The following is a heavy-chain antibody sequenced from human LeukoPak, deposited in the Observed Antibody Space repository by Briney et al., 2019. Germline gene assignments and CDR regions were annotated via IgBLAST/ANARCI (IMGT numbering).Heavy chain of an antibody. V-gene: IGHV3-64*04. CDR1: GFTFRSYA. J-gene: IGHJ1*01. D-gene: IGHD3-22*01. Sequence: GESLRLSCSDSGFTFRSYAMHLVRQAPGEGLEYVSAISSNGGSTYYADSVKGRFTISRDNSKNTLYLQMDSLKIEDTAVYYCTTDRYYDNSELQFQHWGQGTLVTVSS. CDR3: TTDRYYDNSELQFQH. CDR2: ISSNGGST.